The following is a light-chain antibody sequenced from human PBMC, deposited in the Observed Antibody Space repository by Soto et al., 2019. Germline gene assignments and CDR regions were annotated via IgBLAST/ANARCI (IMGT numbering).Light chain of an antibody. CDR1: QSISSY. V-gene: IGKV1-39*01. J-gene: IGKJ4*01. Sequence: DIQMTQSPSSLSASVGDRVTITCRASQSISSYLNWYQQKPGKAPKLLIYAASSLQSGVPSRFSGSGSATDFTLTISSLQPDDFATYYCQQSYSTPTFGGGTKVEIK. CDR3: QQSYSTPT. CDR2: AAS.